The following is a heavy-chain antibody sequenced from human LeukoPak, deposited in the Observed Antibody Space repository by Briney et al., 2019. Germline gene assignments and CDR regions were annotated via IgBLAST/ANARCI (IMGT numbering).Heavy chain of an antibody. CDR1: GGSISSYY. CDR3: ARASPQWLGPGAFDI. V-gene: IGHV4-59*01. J-gene: IGHJ3*02. CDR2: IYYSGST. Sequence: SETLSLTCTVSGGSISSYYWSWIRQPPGKGLEWIGYIYYSGSTNYNPSLKSRVTISVDTYKNQFSLKLSSVTAADTAVYYCARASPQWLGPGAFDIWGQGTMVTVSS. D-gene: IGHD6-19*01.